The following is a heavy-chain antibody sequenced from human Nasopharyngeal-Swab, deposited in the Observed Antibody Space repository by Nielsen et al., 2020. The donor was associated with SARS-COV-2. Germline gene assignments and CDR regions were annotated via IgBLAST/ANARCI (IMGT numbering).Heavy chain of an antibody. CDR1: GYTFTTHA. CDR3: ARPSPYGDYSFDY. D-gene: IGHD4-17*01. Sequence: ASVKVSCKASGYTFTTHAMNWVRQAPGQGLEWMGWINTNTGSPRYAQGFTGRFVFSLDTSVSTAYLQIRSLKPEDTAVYFCARPSPYGDYSFDYWGLGTLVTVSS. V-gene: IGHV7-4-1*01. J-gene: IGHJ4*02. CDR2: INTNTGSP.